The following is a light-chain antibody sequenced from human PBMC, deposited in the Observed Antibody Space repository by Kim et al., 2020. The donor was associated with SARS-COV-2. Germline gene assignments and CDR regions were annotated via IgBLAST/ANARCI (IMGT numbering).Light chain of an antibody. CDR2: GRN. V-gene: IGLV3-19*01. CDR3: NSRDSSGNLGG. CDR1: SVRNYF. J-gene: IGLJ3*02. Sequence: LGETVRITCQGDSVRNYFVSWYQQKPGQAPLLVMYGRNIRASGIPDRFSGSRLGDTASLTIAGTQPEDEADYYCNSRDSSGNLGGFGGGTQLTVL.